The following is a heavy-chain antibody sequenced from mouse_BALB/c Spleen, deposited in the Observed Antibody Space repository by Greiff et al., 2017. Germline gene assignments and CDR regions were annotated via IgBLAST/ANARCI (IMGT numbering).Heavy chain of an antibody. J-gene: IGHJ3*01. CDR1: GFTFSSYT. D-gene: IGHD4-1*01. Sequence: EVKLVESGGGLVKPGGSLKLSCAASGFTFSSYTMSWVRQTPEKRLEWVATISSGGSYTYYPDSVKGRFTISRDNAKNTLYLQMSSLKSEDTAMYYCTRDELGRAWFAYWGQGTLVTVSA. CDR3: TRDELGRAWFAY. V-gene: IGHV5-6-4*01. CDR2: ISSGGSYT.